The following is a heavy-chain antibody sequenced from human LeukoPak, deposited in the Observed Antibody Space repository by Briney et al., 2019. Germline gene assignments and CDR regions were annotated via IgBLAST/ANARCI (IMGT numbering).Heavy chain of an antibody. Sequence: GGSLRLSCAASGFTVSSNYMSWVRQAPGKGLEWVSVIYSGGSTYYADSVKGRFTISGDNSKNTLYLQMNSLRAEDTAVYYCASQWGSYRLLDYWGQGTLVTVSS. D-gene: IGHD3-16*02. CDR1: GFTVSSNY. CDR2: IYSGGST. CDR3: ASQWGSYRLLDY. V-gene: IGHV3-53*01. J-gene: IGHJ4*02.